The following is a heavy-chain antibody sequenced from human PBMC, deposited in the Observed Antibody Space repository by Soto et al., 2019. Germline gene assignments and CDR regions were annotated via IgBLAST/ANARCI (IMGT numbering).Heavy chain of an antibody. J-gene: IGHJ4*02. V-gene: IGHV3-30-3*01. Sequence: VGSLRLSCAASGFTFSSYAMHWVRQAPGKGLEWVAVISYDGSNKYYADSVKGRFTISRDNSKNTLYLQMNSLRVEDTAVFYCASMAAAGTGWGQGTLVTVSS. CDR2: ISYDGSNK. D-gene: IGHD6-13*01. CDR3: ASMAAAGTG. CDR1: GFTFSSYA.